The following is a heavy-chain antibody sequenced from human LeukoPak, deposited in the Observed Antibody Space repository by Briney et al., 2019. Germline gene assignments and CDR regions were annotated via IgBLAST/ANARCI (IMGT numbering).Heavy chain of an antibody. D-gene: IGHD3-10*01. CDR2: IWYDGSNK. J-gene: IGHJ4*02. Sequence: GRSLRLSCAASGFTFSSYGMHWVRQAPGKGLEWVAVIWYDGSNKYYADSVKGRFTISRDNSKNTLYLQMNSLRAEDTAVYYCARGLLWFGDQAGLPDYWGQGTLVTVSS. V-gene: IGHV3-33*01. CDR1: GFTFSSYG. CDR3: ARGLLWFGDQAGLPDY.